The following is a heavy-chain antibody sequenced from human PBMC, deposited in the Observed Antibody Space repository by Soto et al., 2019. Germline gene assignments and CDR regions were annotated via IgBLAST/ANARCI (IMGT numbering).Heavy chain of an antibody. D-gene: IGHD3-10*01. CDR2: IYYSGST. CDR3: ARHGGEVTYYYGSGSLDCFDY. Sequence: SETLSLTCTVSGGSISSSSYYWGWIRQPPGKGLEGIGSIYYSGSTYYNPSLKSRFTISVDTSKNQLSLKLSSVTAADTAVYYCARHGGEVTYYYGSGSLDCFDYWGQGTLVTVSS. CDR1: GGSISSSSYY. J-gene: IGHJ4*02. V-gene: IGHV4-39*01.